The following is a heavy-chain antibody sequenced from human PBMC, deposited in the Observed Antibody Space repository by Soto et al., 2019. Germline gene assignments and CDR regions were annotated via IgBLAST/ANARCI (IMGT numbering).Heavy chain of an antibody. D-gene: IGHD4-17*01. V-gene: IGHV3-33*01. CDR1: GFTFSSYG. CDR3: AREEMGLNDYGDFTGAYGMDV. CDR2: IWYDGSNK. J-gene: IGHJ6*02. Sequence: GGSLRLSCAASGFTFSSYGMHWVRQAPGKGLEWVAVIWYDGSNKYYADSVKGRFTISRDNSKNTLYLQMNSLRAEDTAVYYCAREEMGLNDYGDFTGAYGMDVWGQGTTVTVSS.